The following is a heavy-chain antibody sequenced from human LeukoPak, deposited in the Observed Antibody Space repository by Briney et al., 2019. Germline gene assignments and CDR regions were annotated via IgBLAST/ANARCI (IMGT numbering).Heavy chain of an antibody. J-gene: IGHJ4*02. D-gene: IGHD3-9*01. CDR2: ISGSGGST. Sequence: GGSLRLSCAASGFTFSSYAMSWVRQAPGKGLEWVSAISGSGGSTYYADSVKGRFTISRDNSKNTLYLQMNSLRAEDTAVYYCAKDNDRYFDWIPAAYFDYWGQGTLVTVSS. CDR1: GFTFSSYA. V-gene: IGHV3-23*01. CDR3: AKDNDRYFDWIPAAYFDY.